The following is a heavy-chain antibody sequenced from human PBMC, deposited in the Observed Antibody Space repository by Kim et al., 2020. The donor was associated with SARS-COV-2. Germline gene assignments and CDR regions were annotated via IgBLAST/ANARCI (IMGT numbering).Heavy chain of an antibody. J-gene: IGHJ4*02. CDR3: ARDSEYSSSYL. Sequence: ASVKVSCKASGYSFTIDGISWVRQAPGQGLEWMAWINTKTGKINSAQKFQGRVTVTADRSLTTAYMELRSLRSDDTATYYCARDSEYSSSYLWGQGTLVTVSS. CDR1: GYSFTIDG. D-gene: IGHD6-6*01. V-gene: IGHV1-18*01. CDR2: INTKTGKI.